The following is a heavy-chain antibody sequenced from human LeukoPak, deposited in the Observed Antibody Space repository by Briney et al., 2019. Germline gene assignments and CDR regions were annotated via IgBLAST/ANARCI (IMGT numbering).Heavy chain of an antibody. CDR3: ARDGTGSGFDY. CDR1: GFSFSSYG. CDR2: IWYDGSNK. D-gene: IGHD1-7*01. J-gene: IGHJ4*02. Sequence: PGGSLRLSCAASGFSFSSYGMHWVRQAPGKWLEWVAVIWYDGSNKYYADSVKGRFTISRDNSKNTLYLQMNSLRAEDTAVYYCARDGTGSGFDYWGQGTLVTVSS. V-gene: IGHV3-33*01.